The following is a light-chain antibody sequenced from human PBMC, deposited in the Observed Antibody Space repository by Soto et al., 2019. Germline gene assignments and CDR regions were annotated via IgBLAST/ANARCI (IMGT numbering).Light chain of an antibody. CDR2: WAS. Sequence: DIVMTQSPDSLAVSLGESATINCNSIPSVLYSSNNKNYLAWYQQKPGQPPKLLIYWASTRESGVPDRFSGSGSGTDFTLTISSLQAEDVAVYYCQQYYSTPWTFGQGTKVDIK. J-gene: IGKJ1*01. CDR3: QQYYSTPWT. V-gene: IGKV4-1*01. CDR1: PSVLYSSNNKNY.